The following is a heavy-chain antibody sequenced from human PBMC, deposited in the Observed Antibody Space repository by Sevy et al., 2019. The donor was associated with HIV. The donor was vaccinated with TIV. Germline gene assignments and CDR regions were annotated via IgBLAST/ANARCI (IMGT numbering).Heavy chain of an antibody. CDR1: GGSISSGDYY. V-gene: IGHV4-30-4*01. Sequence: SETLSLTCTVSGGSISSGDYYWSWIRQSPGKGLEWIGYIYYSGSTYYNPSLKSRITISEDTSKNQFSRKLSYVSAADTAVNYCAGGRSAMVSATVKFYYFDYWGQGTLVTVSS. CDR3: AGGRSAMVSATVKFYYFDY. CDR2: IYYSGST. J-gene: IGHJ4*02. D-gene: IGHD2-8*01.